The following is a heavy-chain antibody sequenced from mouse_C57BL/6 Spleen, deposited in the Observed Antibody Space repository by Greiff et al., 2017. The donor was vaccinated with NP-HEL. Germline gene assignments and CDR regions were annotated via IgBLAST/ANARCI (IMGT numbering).Heavy chain of an antibody. Sequence: VKLVESGAELVKPGASVKISCKASGYAFSSYWMNWVKQRPGKGLEWIGQIYPGDGDTNYNGKFKGKATLTADKSSSTAYMQLSSLTSEDSAVYFCARSSDYGSSPWFAYWGQGTLVTVSA. CDR3: ARSSDYGSSPWFAY. D-gene: IGHD1-1*01. CDR1: GYAFSSYW. J-gene: IGHJ3*01. V-gene: IGHV1-80*01. CDR2: IYPGDGDT.